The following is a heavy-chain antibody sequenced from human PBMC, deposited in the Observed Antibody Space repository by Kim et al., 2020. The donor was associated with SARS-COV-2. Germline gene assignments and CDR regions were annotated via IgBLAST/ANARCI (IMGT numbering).Heavy chain of an antibody. CDR1: GFTFSSYS. V-gene: IGHV3-48*02. CDR2: ISSSSSTI. CDR3: ARGGCSSTSCYRWGYYYYGMDV. D-gene: IGHD2-2*01. J-gene: IGHJ6*02. Sequence: GGSLRLSCAASGFTFSSYSMTWVRQAPGKGLEWVSYISSSSSTIYYADSVKGRFTISRDNAKNSLYLQMNSLRDEDTAVYYCARGGCSSTSCYRWGYYYYGMDVWGQGTTVTVSS.